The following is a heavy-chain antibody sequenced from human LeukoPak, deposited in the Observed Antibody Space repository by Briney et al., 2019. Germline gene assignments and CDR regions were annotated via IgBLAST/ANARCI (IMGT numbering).Heavy chain of an antibody. V-gene: IGHV3-23*01. CDR1: GFTFSDYY. Sequence: SGGSLRLSCAASGFTFSDYYMSWIRQAPGKGLEWVSTISGSGGSTYYADSVKGRFTISRDNSKNTLFLQMNSLRADGTAVYYCAKMKEMATIAPLDYWGQGTLVTVSS. D-gene: IGHD5-24*01. CDR3: AKMKEMATIAPLDY. J-gene: IGHJ4*02. CDR2: ISGSGGST.